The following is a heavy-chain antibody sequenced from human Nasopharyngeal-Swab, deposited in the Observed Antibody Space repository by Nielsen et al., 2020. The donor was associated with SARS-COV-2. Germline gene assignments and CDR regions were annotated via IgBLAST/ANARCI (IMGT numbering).Heavy chain of an antibody. CDR3: AACDDPLGYYFDY. Sequence: WILQPPGKGLEWVSAISGSGGSTYYADSVKGRFTISRDNSKNTLYLQMNSLRAEDTAVYYCAACDDPLGYYFDYWGQGTLVTVSS. V-gene: IGHV3-23*01. CDR2: ISGSGGST. D-gene: IGHD1-1*01. J-gene: IGHJ4*02.